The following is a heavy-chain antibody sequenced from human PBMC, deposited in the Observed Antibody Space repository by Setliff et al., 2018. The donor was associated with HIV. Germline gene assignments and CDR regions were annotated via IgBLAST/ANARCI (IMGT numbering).Heavy chain of an antibody. CDR1: GYTFTSYA. V-gene: IGHV1-3*01. J-gene: IGHJ4*02. D-gene: IGHD2-2*01. Sequence: ASVKVSCKASGYTFTSYAMHWVRQAPGQRLEWMAWINAGNGNTKYSQEFQGRVTITRDASASTAYMELRSLRSDDTAVYYCARDYCSSTTCEDYFDYWGPGTLVTVSS. CDR2: INAGNGNT. CDR3: ARDYCSSTTCEDYFDY.